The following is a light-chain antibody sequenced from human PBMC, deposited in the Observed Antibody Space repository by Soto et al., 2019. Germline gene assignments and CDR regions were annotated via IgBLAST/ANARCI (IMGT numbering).Light chain of an antibody. Sequence: QSVLTQSPSASASLGASVKLTCSLSSGHSTYSIAWHQHQPGKGPRYLMTLDSDGSLYKGDGIPDRFSGSTSGPERYLTISSLQSEDEADYYCQTWGTGYVLFAGGTKVTVL. CDR3: QTWGTGYVL. CDR1: SGHSTYS. V-gene: IGLV4-69*01. J-gene: IGLJ2*01. CDR2: LDSDGSL.